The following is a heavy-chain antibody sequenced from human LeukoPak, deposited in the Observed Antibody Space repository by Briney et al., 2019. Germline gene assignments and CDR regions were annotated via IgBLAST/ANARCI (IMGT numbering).Heavy chain of an antibody. CDR1: GFTFSDYG. J-gene: IGHJ4*02. CDR3: ARAPSQRFLEWLLFY. V-gene: IGHV1-8*01. D-gene: IGHD3-3*01. CDR2: MNPMSGNT. Sequence: GSVKVSCKASGFTFSDYGINWVRQAPGQGLEWMGWMNPMSGNTGYAQKFQDRITLTRNTSINTAYMELRSLRFEDTAVYHCARAPSQRFLEWLLFYWGQGTLLTVSS.